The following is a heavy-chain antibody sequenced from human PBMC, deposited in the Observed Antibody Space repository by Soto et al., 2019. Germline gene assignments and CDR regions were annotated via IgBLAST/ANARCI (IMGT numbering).Heavy chain of an antibody. J-gene: IGHJ3*02. CDR1: GYTFTSYG. Sequence: ASVKVSCKASGYTFTSYGISWVRQAPGQGLEWMGWISAYNGNTNYAQKLQGRVTMTTDTSTSTAYMELRSLRSDDTAVYYCARDLTPDTAMAPDDDIWGQGTMVTVSS. V-gene: IGHV1-18*01. CDR3: ARDLTPDTAMAPDDDI. D-gene: IGHD5-18*01. CDR2: ISAYNGNT.